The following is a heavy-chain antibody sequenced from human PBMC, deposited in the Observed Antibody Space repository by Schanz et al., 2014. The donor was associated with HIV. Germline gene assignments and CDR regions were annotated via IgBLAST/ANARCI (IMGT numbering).Heavy chain of an antibody. V-gene: IGHV3-33*01. D-gene: IGHD6-13*01. CDR3: AREYYSRNWNWFDP. Sequence: QEQLVESGGGVVQPGKSLRLSCAASGFTFRNFGMHWVRQAPGKGLEWVAVMWYDGTNIDYADSVKGRFTVSRDNSKNMLYLQMNSLRAEDTAVYYCAREYYSRNWNWFDPWGQGTLVTVSS. CDR1: GFTFRNFG. CDR2: MWYDGTNI. J-gene: IGHJ5*02.